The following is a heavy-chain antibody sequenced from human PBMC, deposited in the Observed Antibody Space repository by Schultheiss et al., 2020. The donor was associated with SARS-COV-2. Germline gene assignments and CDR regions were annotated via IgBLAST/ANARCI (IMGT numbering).Heavy chain of an antibody. Sequence: GGSLRLSCAASGFTFSSYEMNWVRQAPGKGLEWVSYISSSGSTIYYADSVKGRFTISRDNAKNSLYLQMNSLRAEDTAVYYCARGGAIFGVVIIPFDYWGQGTLVTVSS. CDR3: ARGGAIFGVVIIPFDY. CDR1: GFTFSSYE. V-gene: IGHV3-48*03. J-gene: IGHJ4*02. D-gene: IGHD3-3*01. CDR2: ISSSGSTI.